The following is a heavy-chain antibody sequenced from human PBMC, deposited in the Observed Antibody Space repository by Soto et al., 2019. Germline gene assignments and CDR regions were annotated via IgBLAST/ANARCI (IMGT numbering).Heavy chain of an antibody. J-gene: IGHJ5*02. CDR3: AKAYGSASYYNSRRFDP. CDR1: GVTFSSYA. D-gene: IGHD3-10*01. Sequence: PGGSLRLSCAASGVTFSSYAMSWVRQAPGKGLEWVSAISGSGGSTYYADSVKGRFTISRDNSKNTLYLQMNSLRAEDTAVYYCAKAYGSASYYNSRRFDPWGQGTLVTVSS. V-gene: IGHV3-23*01. CDR2: ISGSGGST.